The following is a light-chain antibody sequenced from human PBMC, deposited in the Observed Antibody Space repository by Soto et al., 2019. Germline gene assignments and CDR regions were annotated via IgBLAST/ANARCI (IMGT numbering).Light chain of an antibody. CDR1: QSVSSTY. Sequence: PGARVTLSCRASQSVSSTYLAWYQQRPGQAPRLLIYGASIRATGIPDRFSGSASGADFTLTISRLEPEDFAMYYCQQYGDSPPRYTFGQGTKLEI. CDR3: QQYGDSPPRYT. J-gene: IGKJ2*01. V-gene: IGKV3-20*01. CDR2: GAS.